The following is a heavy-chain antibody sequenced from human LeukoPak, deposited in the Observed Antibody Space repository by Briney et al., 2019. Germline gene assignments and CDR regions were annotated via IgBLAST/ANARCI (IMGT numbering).Heavy chain of an antibody. CDR3: ARGNLRPYYYDSSGYYLNWFDP. CDR2: IYYSGST. J-gene: IGHJ5*02. Sequence: SETLSLTCTVSGDSIRSSSYYWGWIRQPPGKGLEWIGTIYYSGSTYYNPSLKSRVTISVDTSKNQFSLKLSSVTAADTAVYYCARGNLRPYYYDSSGYYLNWFDPWGQGTLVTVSS. CDR1: GDSIRSSSYY. D-gene: IGHD3-22*01. V-gene: IGHV4-39*07.